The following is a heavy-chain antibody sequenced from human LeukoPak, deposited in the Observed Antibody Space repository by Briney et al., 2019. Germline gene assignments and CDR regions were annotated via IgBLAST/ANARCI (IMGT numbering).Heavy chain of an antibody. J-gene: IGHJ6*02. CDR2: ISYDGSNK. Sequence: GGSLRLSYAASGFTFSSYGMHWVRQAPGKGLEWVAVISYDGSNKYYADSVKGRFTISRDNSKNTLYLQMNSLRAEDTAVYYCAKDLVGYCSGGSCSGMDVWGQGTTVTVSS. CDR1: GFTFSSYG. D-gene: IGHD2-15*01. CDR3: AKDLVGYCSGGSCSGMDV. V-gene: IGHV3-30*18.